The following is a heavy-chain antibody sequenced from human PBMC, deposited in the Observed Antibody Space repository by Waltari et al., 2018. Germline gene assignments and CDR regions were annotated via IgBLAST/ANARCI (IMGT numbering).Heavy chain of an antibody. CDR3: ASDPSSPLFGG. J-gene: IGHJ6*01. CDR2: IFGNEKT. D-gene: IGHD3-3*01. V-gene: IGHV3-53*01. CDR1: GFPLSPYD. Sequence: EVQVVELGGGLVQPGGSMRLSCAVSGFPLSPYDMSWLRQAPGKWLGWVAIIFGNEKTYYAASVKGRFPISRDTSKTTVYLQLNSLRAEDTAVYYCASDPSSPLFGGWGQGTSVTVSS.